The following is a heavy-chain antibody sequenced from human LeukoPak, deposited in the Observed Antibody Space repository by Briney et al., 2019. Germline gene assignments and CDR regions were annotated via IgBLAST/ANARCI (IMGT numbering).Heavy chain of an antibody. D-gene: IGHD4-17*01. J-gene: IGHJ4*02. CDR3: AREHTTVTSLLDY. V-gene: IGHV3-53*01. CDR1: GFTVSSNY. CDR2: IYSGGST. Sequence: PGASLRLSCAASGFTVSSNYMSWVRQAPGKGLEWVSVIYSGGSTYYADSVKGRFTISRDNSKNTLYLQMNSLRAEDTAVYYCAREHTTVTSLLDYWGQGTLVTVSS.